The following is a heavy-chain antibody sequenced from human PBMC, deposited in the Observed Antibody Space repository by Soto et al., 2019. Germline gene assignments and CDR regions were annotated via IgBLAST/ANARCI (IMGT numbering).Heavy chain of an antibody. V-gene: IGHV3-7*01. CDR3: ARALGSFTIFGVDDPPEYYYYGMDV. CDR1: GFTFSSYW. CDR2: IKQDGSEK. D-gene: IGHD3-3*01. Sequence: GGSLRLSCAASGFTFSSYWMSWVRQAPGKGLEWVANIKQDGSEKYYVDSVKGRFTISRDNAKNSLYLQMNSLRAEDTAVYYCARALGSFTIFGVDDPPEYYYYGMDVWGQGTTVTVSS. J-gene: IGHJ6*02.